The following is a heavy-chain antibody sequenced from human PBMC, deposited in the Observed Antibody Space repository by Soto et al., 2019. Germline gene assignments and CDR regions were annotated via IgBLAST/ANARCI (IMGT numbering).Heavy chain of an antibody. V-gene: IGHV3-11*01. Sequence: GGSLRLSCAASGFTFSDYYMSWIRQAPGKGLEWVSYISSSGSTIYYADSVKGRFTISRDNAKNSRYLQMNSLRAEDTAVYYCAREWDYDSEIDYWGQGTLVTVSS. CDR3: AREWDYDSEIDY. CDR2: ISSSGSTI. CDR1: GFTFSDYY. D-gene: IGHD5-12*01. J-gene: IGHJ4*02.